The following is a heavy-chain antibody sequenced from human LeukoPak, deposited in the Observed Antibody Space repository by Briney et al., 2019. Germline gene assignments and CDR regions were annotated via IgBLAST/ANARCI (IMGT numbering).Heavy chain of an antibody. D-gene: IGHD2/OR15-2a*01. Sequence: GASVKVSCKASRYTFIAYHMHWVRQAPGQGLEWMGRIHPSSGATNYAQRFQGRVTLTRDTSINTAYMELSRLTSDDTAVYYCARDLPFEDWGQGTLVTVSS. CDR1: RYTFIAYH. V-gene: IGHV1-2*06. CDR3: ARDLPFED. CDR2: IHPSSGAT. J-gene: IGHJ4*02.